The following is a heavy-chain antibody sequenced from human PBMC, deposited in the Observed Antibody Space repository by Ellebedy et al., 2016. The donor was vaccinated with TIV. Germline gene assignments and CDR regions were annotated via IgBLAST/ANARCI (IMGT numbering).Heavy chain of an antibody. V-gene: IGHV4-39*01. Sequence: MPSETLSLTCTVSGGSISRTSYYWGWIRQPPGRGLEWIATIYYSGSTYYNPSLKSRVTISVDTSKNQFSLKLSSVTAADTAVYYCARTYNDYGFDFWGQGTLVTVSS. CDR2: IYYSGST. CDR1: GGSISRTSYY. D-gene: IGHD4/OR15-4a*01. CDR3: ARTYNDYGFDF. J-gene: IGHJ4*02.